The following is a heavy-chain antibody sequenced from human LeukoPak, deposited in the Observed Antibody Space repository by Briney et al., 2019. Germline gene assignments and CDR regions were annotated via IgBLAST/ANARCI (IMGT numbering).Heavy chain of an antibody. CDR3: ARPVSVDTAVVNYYYYYGMDV. V-gene: IGHV5-51*01. Sequence: GESLKISCKGSGYSLTSYWIGWVRQMPGKGLEWMGIINLGDPDTRYSPSFQGQVTISADKSINTAYLQWSSLKASDTAMYYCARPVSVDTAVVNYYYYYGMDVWGQGTTVTVSS. CDR1: GYSLTSYW. CDR2: INLGDPDT. J-gene: IGHJ6*02. D-gene: IGHD5-18*01.